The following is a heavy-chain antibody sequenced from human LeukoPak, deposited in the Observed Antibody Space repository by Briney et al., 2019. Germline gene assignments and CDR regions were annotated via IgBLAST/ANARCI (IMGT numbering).Heavy chain of an antibody. CDR3: ARGGDYYDSSGYRRAFDI. CDR1: GGTFSSYA. D-gene: IGHD3-22*01. Sequence: GASVKVPCKASGGTFSSYAISWVRQAPGQGLEWMGGIIPIFGTANYAQKFQGRVTITADESTSTAYMELSSLRSEDTAVYYCARGGDYYDSSGYRRAFDIWGQGTMVTVSS. V-gene: IGHV1-69*13. J-gene: IGHJ3*02. CDR2: IIPIFGTA.